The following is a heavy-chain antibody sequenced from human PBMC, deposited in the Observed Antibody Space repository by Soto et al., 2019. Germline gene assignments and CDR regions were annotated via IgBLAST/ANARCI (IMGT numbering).Heavy chain of an antibody. Sequence: EVQLLESGGTLVQPGGSLRLSCAASGFTFNDYAMTWVRQRPGKGMEWISGISGNGGSTYYADSMKGRFTISRDNSKDTLYLQMSGLRADDTGVYYCTKEEGWTIFVGGHEFWGQGTLVTVSS. CDR1: GFTFNDYA. J-gene: IGHJ4*02. CDR2: ISGNGGST. V-gene: IGHV3-23*01. CDR3: TKEEGWTIFVGGHEF. D-gene: IGHD3-3*01.